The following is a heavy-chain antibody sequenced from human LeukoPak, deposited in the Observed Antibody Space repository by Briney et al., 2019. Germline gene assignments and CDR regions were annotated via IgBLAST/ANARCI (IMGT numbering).Heavy chain of an antibody. Sequence: GGSLRLACAASGFTFSDYYMAWIRQAPGKGLEWLSHISSSGATTYNPDSVKGRFTISRDNTKNSVYLQMNSLGVEDTAVYYCARYSRGPSGSYWGQGTLVTFSS. CDR1: GFTFSDYY. J-gene: IGHJ4*02. CDR2: ISSSGATT. D-gene: IGHD3-10*01. V-gene: IGHV3-11*01. CDR3: ARYSRGPSGSY.